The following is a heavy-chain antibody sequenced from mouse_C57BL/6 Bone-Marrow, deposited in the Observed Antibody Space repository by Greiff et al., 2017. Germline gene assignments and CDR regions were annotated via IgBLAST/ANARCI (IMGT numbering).Heavy chain of an antibody. V-gene: IGHV1-82*01. CDR2: IYPGDGDT. CDR1: GYAFRSSW. Sequence: VQLQESGPELVKPGASVKISCKASGYAFRSSWMNWVKQRPGKGLEWIGRIYPGDGDTNYIGKFKGNATLTADKSSSTAYIQLSSLTSEDSAVYFCASFSGALYFDYWGQGTTLTVSS. J-gene: IGHJ2*01. CDR3: ASFSGALYFDY. D-gene: IGHD3-2*02.